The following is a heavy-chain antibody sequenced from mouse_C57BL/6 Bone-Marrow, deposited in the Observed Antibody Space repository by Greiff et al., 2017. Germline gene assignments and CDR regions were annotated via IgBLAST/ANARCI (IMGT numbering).Heavy chain of an antibody. CDR2: IYPRSGNT. D-gene: IGHD2-4*01. J-gene: IGHJ3*01. CDR1: GYTFTSYG. V-gene: IGHV1-81*01. Sequence: QVQLQQSGAELARPGASVKLSCKASGYTFTSYGISWVKQRTGQGLEWIGEIYPRSGNTYYNEKIKGKATLTADKSSSTAYMELRSLTSEDSAVYFCARSLDYDYSWFAYWGQGTLVTVSA. CDR3: ARSLDYDYSWFAY.